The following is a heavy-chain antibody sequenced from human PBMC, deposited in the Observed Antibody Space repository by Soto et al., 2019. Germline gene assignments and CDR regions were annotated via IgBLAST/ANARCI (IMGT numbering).Heavy chain of an antibody. Sequence: ASVKVSCKTSGYTFSNYGITWVRQAPGQPLEWLGWISLYSDGTNYAQKFQGIVSITTDTSTTTAYMELRSLRSDDTAVYYCARVVPGAEAWFGPWGQGTLVTVSS. CDR3: ARVVPGAEAWFGP. D-gene: IGHD2-2*01. CDR2: ISLYSDGT. V-gene: IGHV1-18*01. CDR1: GYTFSNYG. J-gene: IGHJ5*02.